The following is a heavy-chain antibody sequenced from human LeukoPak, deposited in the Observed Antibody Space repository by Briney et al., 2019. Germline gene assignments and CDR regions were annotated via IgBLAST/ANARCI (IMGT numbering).Heavy chain of an antibody. J-gene: IGHJ4*02. D-gene: IGHD2-8*01. Sequence: GGSLRLSCAASGFTFTNYWMHWVRQAPGKGLEWVANIREDGGERHYVDFVKGRFTISRDNAGNSLFLQMNSLRVEDTAVYYRVTFKYLPTMVSFWGQGTLVTVSS. V-gene: IGHV3-7*01. CDR3: VTFKYLPTMVSF. CDR1: GFTFTNYW. CDR2: IREDGGER.